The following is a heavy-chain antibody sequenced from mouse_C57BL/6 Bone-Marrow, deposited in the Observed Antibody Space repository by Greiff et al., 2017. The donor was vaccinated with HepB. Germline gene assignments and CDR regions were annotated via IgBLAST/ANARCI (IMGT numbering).Heavy chain of an antibody. J-gene: IGHJ4*01. CDR2: IYPGGGYT. V-gene: IGHV1-63*01. CDR3: ARGAAYYYGSSYAMDY. D-gene: IGHD1-1*01. Sequence: QVQLQQSGAELVRPGTSVKMSCKASGYTFTNYWIGWAKQRPGHGLEWIGDIYPGGGYTNYNEKFKGKATLTADKSSSTAYMQFSSLTSEDSAIYYCARGAAYYYGSSYAMDYWRQGTSVTVSS. CDR1: GYTFTNYW.